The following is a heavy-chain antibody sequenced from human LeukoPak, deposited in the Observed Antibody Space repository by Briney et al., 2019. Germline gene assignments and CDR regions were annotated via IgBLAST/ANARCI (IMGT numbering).Heavy chain of an antibody. Sequence: GGSLRLSCAASGFTFSNYAMSWVRQAPGEGLEWVSAISGSGDNTYYSDSVKGRFTISRDNSKNTLYLQMNSLRAEDTAVYYCPKTALGGSYYVFRFDNWGQGTLVTVSS. D-gene: IGHD1-26*01. J-gene: IGHJ4*02. CDR3: PKTALGGSYYVFRFDN. V-gene: IGHV3-23*01. CDR2: ISGSGDNT. CDR1: GFTFSNYA.